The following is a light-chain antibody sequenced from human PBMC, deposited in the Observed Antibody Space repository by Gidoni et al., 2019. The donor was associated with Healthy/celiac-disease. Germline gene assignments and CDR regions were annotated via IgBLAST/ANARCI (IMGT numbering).Light chain of an antibody. Sequence: EIVMTQSPATLAVSPGERATLSCRASQSVSSNLAGYQQKPGHAPVLLIYGASTRATGIPSRFSGSGSVTEFTLTISSLQSEDFSVYSCHQYNNWPPWTFGQGTKVEIK. CDR3: HQYNNWPPWT. V-gene: IGKV3-15*01. CDR2: GAS. J-gene: IGKJ1*01. CDR1: QSVSSN.